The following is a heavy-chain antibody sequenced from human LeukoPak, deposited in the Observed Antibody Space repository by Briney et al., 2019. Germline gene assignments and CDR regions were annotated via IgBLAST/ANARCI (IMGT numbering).Heavy chain of an antibody. V-gene: IGHV4-34*01. CDR3: AREKEDGYNHFDY. J-gene: IGHJ4*02. D-gene: IGHD5-24*01. CDR2: INHSGST. CDR1: GGSFSGYY. Sequence: SETLSLTCAVYGGSFSGYYWSWIRQPPGKGLDWIGEINHSGSTNYNPSLKSRVTISVDTSKNQFSLQLSSVTAADTAVYYCAREKEDGYNHFDYWGQGTLVTVSS.